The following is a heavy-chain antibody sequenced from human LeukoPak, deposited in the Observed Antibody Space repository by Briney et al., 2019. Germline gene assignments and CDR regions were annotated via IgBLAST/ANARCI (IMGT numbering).Heavy chain of an antibody. V-gene: IGHV1-18*01. CDR3: ARDWFAYYYDSSGYYYYDY. CDR1: GGTFSSYA. CDR2: ISAYNGNT. D-gene: IGHD3-22*01. J-gene: IGHJ4*02. Sequence: ASVKVSCKASGGTFSSYAISWARQAPGQGLEWMGWISAYNGNTNYAQKLQGRVTMTTDTSTSTAYMELRSLRSDDTAVYYCARDWFAYYYDSSGYYYYDYWGQGTLVTVSS.